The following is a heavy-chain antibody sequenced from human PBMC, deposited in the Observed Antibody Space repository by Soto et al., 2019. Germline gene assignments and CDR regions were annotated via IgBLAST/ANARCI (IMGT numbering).Heavy chain of an antibody. J-gene: IGHJ6*02. Sequence: QVQLVESGGGVVQPGTSLKLSCAVSRVTFSDFGMHWVRQAPGKGLEWVGMISKDGSEKHYGDSVTGRFTISRDNSNNMLILQMSSLRPNDTAVYYCAKVRVPTPFSHYYGLVVLGQGTTVTV. CDR1: RVTFSDFG. D-gene: IGHD2-15*01. V-gene: IGHV3-30*18. CDR3: AKVRVPTPFSHYYGLVV. CDR2: ISKDGSEK.